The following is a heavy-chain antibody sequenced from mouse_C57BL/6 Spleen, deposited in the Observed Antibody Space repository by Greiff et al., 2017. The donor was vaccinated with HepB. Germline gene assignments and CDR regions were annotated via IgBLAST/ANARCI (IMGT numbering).Heavy chain of an antibody. CDR1: GFTFSSYG. CDR2: ISSGGSYT. D-gene: IGHD2-14*01. CDR3: ARHRTGTGNYAMDY. J-gene: IGHJ4*01. Sequence: DVKLVESGGDLVKPGGSLKLSCAASGFTFSSYGMSWVRQTPDKRLEWVATISSGGSYTYYPDSVKGRFTISRDNAKNTLYLQMSSLKSEDTAMYYCARHRTGTGNYAMDYWGQGTSVTVSS. V-gene: IGHV5-6*02.